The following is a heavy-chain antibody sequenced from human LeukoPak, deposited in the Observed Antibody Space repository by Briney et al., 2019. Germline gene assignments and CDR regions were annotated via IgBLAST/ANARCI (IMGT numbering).Heavy chain of an antibody. D-gene: IGHD3-10*01. CDR3: ARDEGSSLLLWFGDSMGWFDP. V-gene: IGHV1-2*02. J-gene: IGHJ5*02. CDR1: GYTFTGYY. Sequence: LGASVKVSCKASGYTFTGYYMHWVRQAPGQGLEWMGWINPNSGGTNYAQKFQGRVTMTRDTSISTAYMELSRLRSDDTAVYYCARDEGSSLLLWFGDSMGWFDPWGQGTLVTVSS. CDR2: INPNSGGT.